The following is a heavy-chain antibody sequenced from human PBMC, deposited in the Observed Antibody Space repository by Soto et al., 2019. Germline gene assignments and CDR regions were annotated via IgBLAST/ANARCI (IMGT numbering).Heavy chain of an antibody. CDR3: ARDSGYDFGDAFDI. D-gene: IGHD5-12*01. V-gene: IGHV1-69*04. J-gene: IGHJ3*02. CDR1: GSTFSSYT. CDR2: IIPILGIA. Sequence: SVKVSCKASGSTFSSYTISWVRQAPGQGLEWMGRIIPILGIANYAQKFQGRVTITADKSTSTAYMELSSLRSEDTAVYYCARDSGYDFGDAFDIWGQGTMVTVSS.